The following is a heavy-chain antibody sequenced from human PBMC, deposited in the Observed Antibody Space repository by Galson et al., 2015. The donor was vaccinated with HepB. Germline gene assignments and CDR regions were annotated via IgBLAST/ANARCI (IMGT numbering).Heavy chain of an antibody. Sequence: SLRLSCAASGFTFSNAWMNWVRQAPGKGLEWVGRIKSKTDGGTTDYAAPVKGKFTISRDDSKNTLYLQMNSLKTEDTAVYYCTVIVVPSPALYYYYYGMDVWGQGTMVTVSS. CDR3: TVIVVPSPALYYYYYGMDV. J-gene: IGHJ6*02. D-gene: IGHD3-22*01. CDR2: IKSKTDGGTT. CDR1: GFTFSNAW. V-gene: IGHV3-15*07.